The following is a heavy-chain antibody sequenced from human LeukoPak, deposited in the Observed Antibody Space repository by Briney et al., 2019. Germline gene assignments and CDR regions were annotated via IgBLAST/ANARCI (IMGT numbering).Heavy chain of an antibody. D-gene: IGHD2-21*02. J-gene: IGHJ4*02. V-gene: IGHV3-11*01. CDR1: GFTFSDYY. Sequence: GGSLRLSCAASGFTFSDYYMTWIRQAPGKGLEWVSCISSSGSTIFYADSVKGRFTISRDNAKSSLFLQMNSLRAEDTAVYYCARVNRVTAIQELGYWGQGTLVTVSS. CDR3: ARVNRVTAIQELGY. CDR2: ISSSGSTI.